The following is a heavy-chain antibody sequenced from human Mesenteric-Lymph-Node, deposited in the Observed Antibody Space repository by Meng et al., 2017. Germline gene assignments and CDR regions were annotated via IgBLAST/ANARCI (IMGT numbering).Heavy chain of an antibody. CDR2: IKSKTDGGTT. D-gene: IGHD3-3*01. CDR3: TTEYYDFWSGY. V-gene: IGHV3-15*01. Sequence: GESLKISCAASGFTFSSYAMSWVRQAPGKGLEWVGRIKSKTDGGTTDYAAPVKGRFTISRDDSKNTLYLQMNSLKTEDTAVYYCTTEYYDFWSGYWGQGTLVTVSS. CDR1: GFTFSSYA. J-gene: IGHJ4*02.